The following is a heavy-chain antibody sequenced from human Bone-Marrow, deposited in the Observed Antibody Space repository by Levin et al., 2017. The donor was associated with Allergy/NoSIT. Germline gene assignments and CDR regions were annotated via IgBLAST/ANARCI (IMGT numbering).Heavy chain of an antibody. Sequence: GGSLRLSCAASGFTFDDYAMHWVRQAPGKGLEWVSGISWNSGSIGYADSVKGRFTISRDNAKNSLYLQMNSLRAEDTALYYCAKDINYDSSGFDAFDIWGQGTMVTVSS. CDR2: ISWNSGSI. CDR3: AKDINYDSSGFDAFDI. CDR1: GFTFDDYA. J-gene: IGHJ3*02. V-gene: IGHV3-9*01. D-gene: IGHD3-22*01.